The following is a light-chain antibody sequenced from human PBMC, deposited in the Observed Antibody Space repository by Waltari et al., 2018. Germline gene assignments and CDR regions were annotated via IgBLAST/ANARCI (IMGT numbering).Light chain of an antibody. CDR3: MQGTHPPQT. CDR2: KIS. J-gene: IGKJ4*01. CDR1: QSLIHSNGNTY. Sequence: DVVMTQSPLSLPVTLGQPASISCRSSQSLIHSNGNTYLNWFQQRPGQSPRSLSYKISNRDSGVPDRFSGSGSGTDFTRKISRVEAEDVGVYYCMQGTHPPQTFGGGTKVEIK. V-gene: IGKV2-30*02.